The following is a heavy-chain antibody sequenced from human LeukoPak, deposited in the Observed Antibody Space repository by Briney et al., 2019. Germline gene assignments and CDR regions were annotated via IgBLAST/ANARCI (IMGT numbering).Heavy chain of an antibody. CDR2: ISYSGNT. J-gene: IGHJ5*02. V-gene: IGHV4-31*03. CDR3: ARDTSGSRGNWFDP. Sequence: PSQTLSLTCTVSGGSISSGGYYWSWIRQHPGKGLEWFGYISYSGNTYYNPSLKSRLTISVDTSKNQFSLRLSSVTAADTAVYYCARDTSGSRGNWFDPWGQGTLVTVSS. CDR1: GGSISSGGYY. D-gene: IGHD3-10*01.